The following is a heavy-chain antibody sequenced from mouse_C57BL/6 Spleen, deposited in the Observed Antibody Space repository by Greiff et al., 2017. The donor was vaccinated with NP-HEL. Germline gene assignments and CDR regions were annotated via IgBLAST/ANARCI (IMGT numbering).Heavy chain of an antibody. V-gene: IGHV5-17*01. CDR3: ASNSYCGSFDY. D-gene: IGHD1-1*02. J-gene: IGHJ2*01. CDR1: GFTFSDYG. CDR2: ISSGSSTI. Sequence: EVKLMESGGGLVKPGGSLKLSCAASGFTFSDYGMHWVRQAPEKGLEWVAYISSGSSTIYYADTVKGRFTISRDNAKNTLFLQMTSLRSEVTAMYYGASNSYCGSFDYWGQGTTLTVSS.